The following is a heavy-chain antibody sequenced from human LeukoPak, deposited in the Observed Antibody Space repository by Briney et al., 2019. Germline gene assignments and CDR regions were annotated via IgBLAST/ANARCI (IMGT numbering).Heavy chain of an antibody. CDR1: GFTFSSYS. D-gene: IGHD3-22*01. J-gene: IGHJ4*02. CDR2: ISSSSSYI. Sequence: GGSLRLSCAASGFTFSSYSMNWVRQAPGKWLEWVSSISSSSSYIYYADSVKGRFTISRDNAKNSLYLQMDSLRAEDTAVYYCARANYYDSSGYRAPLRWGQGTLVTVSS. CDR3: ARANYYDSSGYRAPLR. V-gene: IGHV3-21*01.